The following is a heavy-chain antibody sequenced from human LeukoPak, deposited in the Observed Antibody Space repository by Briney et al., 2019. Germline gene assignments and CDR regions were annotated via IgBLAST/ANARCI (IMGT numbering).Heavy chain of an antibody. Sequence: PGGSLRLSCAASGFTFSSYWMHWVRQAPGKGLVWVSRINSDGSSTSYADSVKGRFTISRDNAENSVYLQMNSLRDEDTAVYSCARAQTLFWEFDGFDIWGRGTKVTVSS. CDR2: INSDGSST. CDR1: GFTFSSYW. D-gene: IGHD3-3*01. V-gene: IGHV3-74*01. J-gene: IGHJ3*02. CDR3: ARAQTLFWEFDGFDI.